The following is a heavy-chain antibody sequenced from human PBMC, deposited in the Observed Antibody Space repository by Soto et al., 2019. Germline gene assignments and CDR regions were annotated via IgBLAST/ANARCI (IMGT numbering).Heavy chain of an antibody. CDR3: ARVVEAAAPPHYMDV. J-gene: IGHJ6*03. V-gene: IGHV4-34*01. CDR1: GVSFSGYY. CDR2: INHSGST. Sequence: PSETLSLTCAVYGVSFSGYYCSWIRQPPGKGLEWIGEINHSGSTNYNPSLKSRVTISVDTSKNQFSLKLSSVTAADTAVYYCARVVEAAAPPHYMDVRGKGTTVTVSS. D-gene: IGHD2-15*01.